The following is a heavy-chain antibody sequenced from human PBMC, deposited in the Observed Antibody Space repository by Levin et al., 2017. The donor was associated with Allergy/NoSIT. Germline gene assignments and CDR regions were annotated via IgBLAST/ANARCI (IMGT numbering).Heavy chain of an antibody. Sequence: GGSLRLSCVASGFTFSSNWMSWVRQAPGKGLEWVANIKQDGSEKYYVDSVKGRLTISRDNAKNSLYLQMNSLRAEDTAVYYCARSSGFPTYLGYFDLWGQGTLVTVSS. CDR2: IKQDGSEK. V-gene: IGHV3-7*01. CDR3: ARSSGFPTYLGYFDL. CDR1: GFTFSSNW. D-gene: IGHD3-10*01. J-gene: IGHJ4*02.